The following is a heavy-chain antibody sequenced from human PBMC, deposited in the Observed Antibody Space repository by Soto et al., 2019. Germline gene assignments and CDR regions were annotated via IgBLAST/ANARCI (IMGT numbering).Heavy chain of an antibody. CDR2: ISGSGGST. V-gene: IGHV3-23*01. J-gene: IGHJ4*02. Sequence: PVGSLRLSCAASGFTFSSYAMSWVRQAPGKGLEWVSAISGSGGSTYYADSVKGRFTISRDNSKNTLYLQMNSLRAEDTAVYYCAKSSGFGSEGFGYWGQGSAVTVSX. CDR3: AKSSGFGSEGFGY. CDR1: GFTFSSYA. D-gene: IGHD3-22*01.